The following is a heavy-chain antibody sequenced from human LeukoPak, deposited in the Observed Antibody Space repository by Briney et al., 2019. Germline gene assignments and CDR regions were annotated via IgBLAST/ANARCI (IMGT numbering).Heavy chain of an antibody. Sequence: GGSLRLSCAASGFTFSSYSMNWVRQAPGKGLEWVSYISSSSSTIYYADSVKGRFTISRDNAKNSLYLQMNSLGVDDTAVYYCTRGSYGDYDYWGQGSLVTVSS. D-gene: IGHD4-17*01. J-gene: IGHJ4*02. V-gene: IGHV3-48*04. CDR1: GFTFSSYS. CDR3: TRGSYGDYDY. CDR2: ISSSSSTI.